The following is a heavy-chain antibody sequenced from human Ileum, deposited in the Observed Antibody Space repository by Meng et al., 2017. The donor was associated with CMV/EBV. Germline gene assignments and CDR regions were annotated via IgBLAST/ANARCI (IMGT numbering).Heavy chain of an antibody. CDR2: INLNSGVI. CDR3: ARENWVYDY. V-gene: IGHV1-2*02. D-gene: IGHD7-27*01. J-gene: IGHJ4*02. CDR1: GNIFTGYY. Sequence: QVQLGQSGIELTKPGASVKVSCKASGNIFTGYYMHWVRQAPGQGLEWVGCINLNSGVIDFAQKFQGRITLTRDTSITTAYMELTRLIYDDTAVYYCARENWVYDYWGQGTLVTVSS.